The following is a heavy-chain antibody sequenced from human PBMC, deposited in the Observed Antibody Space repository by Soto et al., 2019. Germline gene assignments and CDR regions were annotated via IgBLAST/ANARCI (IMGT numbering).Heavy chain of an antibody. J-gene: IGHJ4*02. V-gene: IGHV3-30*18. Sequence: GGSLRLSCVVSGFTFRNYAMHWVRQAPDKGLEWVAVIANDGRDQHHADSVRGRFTISRDNSKNTLYPQMSSLTIEDTAVYLCAKDLAAPAQYFFDSWGQGALVTVSS. D-gene: IGHD3-3*02. CDR2: IANDGRDQ. CDR3: AKDLAAPAQYFFDS. CDR1: GFTFRNYA.